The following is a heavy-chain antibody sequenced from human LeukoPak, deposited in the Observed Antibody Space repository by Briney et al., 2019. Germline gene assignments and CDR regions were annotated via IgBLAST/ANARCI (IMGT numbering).Heavy chain of an antibody. D-gene: IGHD6-13*01. Sequence: SETLSLTCAVSGGSISSGGYSWSWIRQPPGKGLEWIEYIYHSGSTYYNPSLKSRVTISVDRSKNQFSLKLSSVTAADTAVYYCARAPWSSSWFLDYWGQGTLVTVSS. V-gene: IGHV4-30-2*01. CDR2: IYHSGST. CDR1: GGSISSGGYS. J-gene: IGHJ4*02. CDR3: ARAPWSSSWFLDY.